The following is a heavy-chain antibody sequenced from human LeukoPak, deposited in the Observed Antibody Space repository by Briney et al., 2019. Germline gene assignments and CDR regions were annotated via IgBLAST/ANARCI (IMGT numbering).Heavy chain of an antibody. J-gene: IGHJ4*02. D-gene: IGHD2-21*02. CDR3: ARDSENCGGDCLDY. Sequence: HPGGSLRLSCRGSGFKFDDYGVTWVRQAPGKGLEWVSVIYSGGTTYYADSVKGRFTISRDNSKNTLYLQMNSLRAEDTAVYYCARDSENCGGDCLDYWGQGTLVTVSS. V-gene: IGHV3-53*01. CDR1: GFKFDDYG. CDR2: IYSGGTT.